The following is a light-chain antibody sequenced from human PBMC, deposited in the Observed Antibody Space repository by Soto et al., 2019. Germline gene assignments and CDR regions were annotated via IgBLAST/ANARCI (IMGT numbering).Light chain of an antibody. CDR1: SSNIGINP. V-gene: IGLV1-44*01. CDR3: AVWDDSLNGWV. Sequence: QSVLTQPPSASGTPGQRVTISCSGSSSNIGINPVNWYQQLPGTAPKLLIYSNTQRPSGVPDRFSGSKYDTSASLAISGLQSEDEADYYCAVWDDSLNGWVFGGGTQLTVL. J-gene: IGLJ3*02. CDR2: SNT.